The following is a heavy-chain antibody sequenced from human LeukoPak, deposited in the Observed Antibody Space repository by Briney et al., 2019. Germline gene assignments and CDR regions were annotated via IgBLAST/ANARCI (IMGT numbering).Heavy chain of an antibody. V-gene: IGHV4-34*01. J-gene: IGHJ4*02. CDR3: ARLNIEGGFDY. D-gene: IGHD3-16*01. Sequence: SETLSLTCAVYGGSFSGYYWSWIRQPPGKGLEWIGEINHSGSTNYNPSLKSRVTISVDTSKNQFSLKLSSVTAADTAVYYCARLNIEGGFDYWGQGTLVTVSS. CDR1: GGSFSGYY. CDR2: INHSGST.